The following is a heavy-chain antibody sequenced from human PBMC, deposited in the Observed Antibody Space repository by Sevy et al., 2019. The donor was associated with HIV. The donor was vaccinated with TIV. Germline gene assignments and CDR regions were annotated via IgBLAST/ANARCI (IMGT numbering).Heavy chain of an antibody. CDR1: GFTFTIYA. V-gene: IGHV3-23*01. CDR3: AKDFGPYGDYEYFQH. Sequence: GGSLRLSCAASGFTFTIYAMTWVRQAPGRGLEWVSVISGSGASTYYTDSVKGRFTVSRDNSKNTLYLQMNSLRAEDAAVYYCAKDFGPYGDYEYFQHWGQGTLVTVSS. D-gene: IGHD4-17*01. J-gene: IGHJ1*01. CDR2: ISGSGAST.